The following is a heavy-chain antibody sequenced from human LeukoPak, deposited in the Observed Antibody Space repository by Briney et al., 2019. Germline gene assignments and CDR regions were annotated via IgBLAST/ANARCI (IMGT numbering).Heavy chain of an antibody. CDR3: ARRGIAAAGTEYYFDY. V-gene: IGHV5-51*01. Sequence: GESLKISCKGSGYSFTSYWIGWVRQMPGKGLEWMGIIYPGDSDTRYSPSFQGQVTISADKSTSTAYLQWSSLKASDTAMYYCARRGIAAAGTEYYFDYWGQGTLVTVSS. D-gene: IGHD6-13*01. CDR2: IYPGDSDT. CDR1: GYSFTSYW. J-gene: IGHJ4*02.